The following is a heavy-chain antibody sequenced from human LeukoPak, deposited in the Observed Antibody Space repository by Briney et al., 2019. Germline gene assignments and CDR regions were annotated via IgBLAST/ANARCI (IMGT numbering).Heavy chain of an antibody. J-gene: IGHJ4*02. Sequence: SETLSLTCAVYGGSFSGYYWSWIRQPPGKGLEWIGEINHSGSTNYNPSLKSGVCISVDTSQNQFSLKLSSVTAADTAVYSCARLVGGSSGWYDYWGQGTLGTVSS. CDR2: INHSGST. CDR1: GGSFSGYY. D-gene: IGHD6-19*01. V-gene: IGHV4-34*01. CDR3: ARLVGGSSGWYDY.